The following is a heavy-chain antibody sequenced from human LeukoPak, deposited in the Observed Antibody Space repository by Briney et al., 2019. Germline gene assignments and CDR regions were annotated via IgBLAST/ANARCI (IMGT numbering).Heavy chain of an antibody. CDR3: ARDFLGDYGMDV. J-gene: IGHJ6*02. Sequence: PSETLCLTCTVSGGTISSSSYYWGWIRRRPGKGLVWIGSMYYLGSTYYNPSLKSRVTISVDTSKNQFSLKLTSVTAADTAVYYCARDFLGDYGMDVWGQGTTVTVSS. CDR1: GGTISSSSYY. CDR2: MYYLGST. D-gene: IGHD3-16*01. V-gene: IGHV4-39*07.